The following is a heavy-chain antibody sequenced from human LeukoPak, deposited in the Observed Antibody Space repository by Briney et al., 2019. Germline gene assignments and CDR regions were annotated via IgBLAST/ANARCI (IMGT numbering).Heavy chain of an antibody. CDR2: INPNSGGT. CDR1: GYTFTGYY. D-gene: IGHD3-16*01. J-gene: IGHJ3*02. CDR3: ASLGASRAPLDDAFDI. V-gene: IGHV1-2*04. Sequence: GASVNVSCKASGYTFTGYYMHWVRQAPGQGLEWMGWINPNSGGTNYAQKFQGWVTMTRDTSISTAYMELSRLRSDDTAVYYCASLGASRAPLDDAFDIWGQGTMVTVSS.